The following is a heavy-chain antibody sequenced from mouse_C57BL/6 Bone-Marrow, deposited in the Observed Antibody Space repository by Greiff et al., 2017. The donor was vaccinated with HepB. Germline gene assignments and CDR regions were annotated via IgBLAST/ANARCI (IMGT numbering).Heavy chain of an antibody. CDR3: ARDKATVVATDWYFDV. CDR2: INPYNGGT. V-gene: IGHV1-19*01. CDR1: GYTFTDYY. Sequence: EVKLMESGPVLVKPGASVKMSCKASGYTFTDYYMNWVKQSHGKSLEWIGVINPYNGGTSYNQKFKGKATLTVDKSSSTAYMELNSLTSEDSAVYYCARDKATVVATDWYFDVWGTGTTVTVSS. J-gene: IGHJ1*03. D-gene: IGHD1-1*01.